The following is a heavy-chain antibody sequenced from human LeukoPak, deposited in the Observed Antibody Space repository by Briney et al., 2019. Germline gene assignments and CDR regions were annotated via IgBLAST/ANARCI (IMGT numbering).Heavy chain of an antibody. D-gene: IGHD3-10*01. Sequence: GASVKVFCRAAGCTFTSYSLKWVRQAPGQGLEGMGWINTNTGNPTYTQCFTGRVVFSVDTSVSTSYLQISSLKAEDTAVYYCARVSMVRGVITTYYYYMDVWGKGTTVTVSS. V-gene: IGHV7-4-1*02. J-gene: IGHJ6*03. CDR3: ARVSMVRGVITTYYYYMDV. CDR1: GCTFTSYS. CDR2: INTNTGNP.